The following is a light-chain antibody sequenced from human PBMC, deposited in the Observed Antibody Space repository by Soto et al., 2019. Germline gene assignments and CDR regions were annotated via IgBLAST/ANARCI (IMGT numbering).Light chain of an antibody. J-gene: IGKJ1*01. CDR2: GAS. CDR3: QQYNDWPPRT. CDR1: QSVSIN. Sequence: EIVMTQSPATLSVFSGYRGPLSFTASQSVSINLAWYQQKPGQAPRLLIDGASTRATGVPGRFSGSGSGTEFTLTISALQSEDFAVYYCQQYNDWPPRTFGQGTKVDI. V-gene: IGKV3-15*01.